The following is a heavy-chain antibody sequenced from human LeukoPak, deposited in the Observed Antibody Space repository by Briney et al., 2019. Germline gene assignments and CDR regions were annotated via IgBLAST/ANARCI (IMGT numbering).Heavy chain of an antibody. CDR2: ITSSSSYI. CDR3: AKTYGHFDD. Sequence: GGSLRLSCAASGFTFTSYTMNWVRQAPGKGLEWVSSITSSSSYIYYADSVKGRFTISRDNAKNSLYLQMTSLRVEDTAVYYCAKTYGHFDDWGQGTLSPSPQ. CDR1: GFTFTSYT. V-gene: IGHV3-21*01. D-gene: IGHD4-17*01. J-gene: IGHJ4*02.